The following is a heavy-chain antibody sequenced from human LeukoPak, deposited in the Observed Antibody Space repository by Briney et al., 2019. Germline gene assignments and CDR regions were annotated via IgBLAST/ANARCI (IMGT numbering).Heavy chain of an antibody. CDR1: GFTFSSYG. V-gene: IGHV3-30*03. D-gene: IGHD4-17*01. Sequence: GGSLRLSCAASGFTFSSYGMHWVRQAPGKGLEWVAVISYDGSNKYYADSVKGRFTISRDNSKNTLYLQMNSLRAEDTAVYYCARVGYGDYDSDYWGQGTLVTVSS. CDR3: ARVGYGDYDSDY. J-gene: IGHJ4*02. CDR2: ISYDGSNK.